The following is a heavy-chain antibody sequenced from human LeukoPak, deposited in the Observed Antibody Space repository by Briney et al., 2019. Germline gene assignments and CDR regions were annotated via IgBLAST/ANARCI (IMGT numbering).Heavy chain of an antibody. CDR2: IYYSGST. D-gene: IGHD3-22*01. J-gene: IGHJ3*02. Sequence: SETLSLTCTVSGGSISSSSYYWGWIRQPPGKGLEWIGSIYYSGSTYYNPSLKSRVTISVDTSKNQFSLKLSSVTAADTAVYYCARGFFYDSSGYYYVVLGGDAFDIWGQGTMVTVSS. CDR1: GGSISSSSYY. V-gene: IGHV4-39*01. CDR3: ARGFFYDSSGYYYVVLGGDAFDI.